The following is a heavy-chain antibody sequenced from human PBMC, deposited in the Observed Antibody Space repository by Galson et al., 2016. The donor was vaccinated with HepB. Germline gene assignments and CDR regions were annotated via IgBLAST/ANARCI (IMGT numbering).Heavy chain of an antibody. J-gene: IGHJ2*01. CDR2: IYYSGST. CDR3: ARSRPSPAWSFGQYRYGMDV. CDR1: GGSITSDHFY. D-gene: IGHD5-18*01. Sequence: TLSLTCTLSGGSITSDHFYWSWLRQRPGKGLEWIGYIYYSGSTYYNPSLDGRVFISVGSSERQFSLKMYGVTAADAAVYYCARSRPSPAWSFGQYRYGMDVWGRGTLVTVSS. V-gene: IGHV4-31*03.